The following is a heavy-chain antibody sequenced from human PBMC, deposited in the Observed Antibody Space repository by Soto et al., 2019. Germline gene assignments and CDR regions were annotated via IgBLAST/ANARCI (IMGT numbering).Heavy chain of an antibody. V-gene: IGHV3-30*18. D-gene: IGHD3-3*01. Sequence: GGSLRLSCAASGFTFSSYGMHWVRQAPGKGLEWVAVISYDGSNKYYADSVKGRFTISRDNSKNTLYLQMNSLRAEDTAVYYCAKEVYYDFWSGYFDYWGQGTLVTVSS. J-gene: IGHJ4*02. CDR3: AKEVYYDFWSGYFDY. CDR2: ISYDGSNK. CDR1: GFTFSSYG.